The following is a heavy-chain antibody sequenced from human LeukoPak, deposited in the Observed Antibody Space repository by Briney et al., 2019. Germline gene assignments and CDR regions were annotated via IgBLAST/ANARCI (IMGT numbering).Heavy chain of an antibody. V-gene: IGHV4-39*01. Sequence: SETLSLTCTVSGGSISSSSYYWGWIRQPPGKGLERIGSIYYSGSTYYNPSLKSRVTISVDTSKNQFSLKLSSVTAADTAVYYCARRGVVVVPAAIRVQYFQHWGQGTLVTVSS. D-gene: IGHD2-2*01. CDR3: ARRGVVVVPAAIRVQYFQH. CDR1: GGSISSSSYY. J-gene: IGHJ1*01. CDR2: IYYSGST.